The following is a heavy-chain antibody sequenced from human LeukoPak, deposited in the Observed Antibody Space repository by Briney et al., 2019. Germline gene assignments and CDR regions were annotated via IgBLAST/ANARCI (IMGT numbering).Heavy chain of an antibody. CDR1: GFTFSSYG. J-gene: IGHJ4*02. CDR2: IRYDGSNK. D-gene: IGHD2-2*01. CDR3: AKGPRVVPAAKEFDY. V-gene: IGHV3-30*02. Sequence: PGGSLRLSCAASGFTFSSYGMHWVRQAPGKGLEWVAFIRYDGSNKYYADSVKGRFTISRDNSKYTLYLQMNSLRAEDTAVYYCAKGPRVVPAAKEFDYWGQGTLVTVSS.